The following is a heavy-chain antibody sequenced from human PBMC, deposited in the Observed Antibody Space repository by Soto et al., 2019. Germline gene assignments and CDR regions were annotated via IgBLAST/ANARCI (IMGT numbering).Heavy chain of an antibody. J-gene: IGHJ6*02. D-gene: IGHD1-7*01. CDR1: GYTFTDYY. V-gene: IGHV1-2*02. CDR3: ATSPELPIGVDV. CDR2: INPNSGGT. Sequence: ASVKVSCKASGYTFTDYYVHWVRQAPGQGLEWMGWINPNSGGTNYAQQFKGRVTMTRDTSSSTVYMDLSRLRSDDTAIYYCATSPELPIGVDVWGQGTTVTVSS.